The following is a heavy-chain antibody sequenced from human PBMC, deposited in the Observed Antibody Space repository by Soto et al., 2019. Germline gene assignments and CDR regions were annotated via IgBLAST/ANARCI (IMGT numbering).Heavy chain of an antibody. Sequence: VKVSCKASGDTFSSYAISWVRQAPRQGLEWMEGIIPIFGTANYAQKFQGRVTITADEPTSTAYMELSSLRSEDTAVYYCARGFYYYGSGSYYLMDVWGQRTTVTVSS. V-gene: IGHV1-69*13. CDR2: IIPIFGTA. D-gene: IGHD3-10*01. CDR3: ARGFYYYGSGSYYLMDV. CDR1: GDTFSSYA. J-gene: IGHJ6*02.